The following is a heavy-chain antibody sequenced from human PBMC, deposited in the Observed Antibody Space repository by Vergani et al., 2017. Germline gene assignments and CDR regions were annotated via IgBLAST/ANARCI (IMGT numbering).Heavy chain of an antibody. CDR1: GGSFSGYY. V-gene: IGHV4-34*01. Sequence: QVQLQQWGAGLLKPSETLSLTCAVYGGSFSGYYWSWIRQPPGKGLEGIGEINHSGSTNYNPSLKSRVTISVDTSKNQFSLKLSSVTAADTAVYYCAGGGRSRARGYSYGYTVFDYWGQGTLVTVSS. J-gene: IGHJ4*02. CDR3: AGGGRSRARGYSYGYTVFDY. CDR2: INHSGST. D-gene: IGHD5-18*01.